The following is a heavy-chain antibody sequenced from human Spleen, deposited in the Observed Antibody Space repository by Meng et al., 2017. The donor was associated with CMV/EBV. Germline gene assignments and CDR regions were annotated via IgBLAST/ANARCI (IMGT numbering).Heavy chain of an antibody. D-gene: IGHD3-3*01. CDR1: GFTFSSYS. CDR3: ARATYFDFWSGYYTDYYYYGMDV. J-gene: IGHJ6*02. CDR2: ISSSSSYI. V-gene: IGHV3-21*01. Sequence: ESLKISCAASGFTFSSYSMNWVRQAPGKGLELVSSISSSSSYIYYADSVKGRFTISRDNAKNSLYLQMNSLRAEDTAVYYCARATYFDFWSGYYTDYYYYGMDVWGQGTTVTVSS.